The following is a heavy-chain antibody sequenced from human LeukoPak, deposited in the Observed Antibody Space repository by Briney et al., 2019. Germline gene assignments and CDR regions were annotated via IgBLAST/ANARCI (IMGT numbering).Heavy chain of an antibody. J-gene: IGHJ4*02. CDR1: GGSISSYY. V-gene: IGHV4-34*01. D-gene: IGHD3-9*01. CDR3: ASSYPDDILTGHY. CDR2: INHSGST. Sequence: PSETLSLTCTVSGGSISSYYWSWIRQPPGKGLEWIGEINHSGSTNYNPSLKSRVTISVDTSKNQFSLKLSSVTAADTAVYYCASSYPDDILTGHYWGQGTLVTVSS.